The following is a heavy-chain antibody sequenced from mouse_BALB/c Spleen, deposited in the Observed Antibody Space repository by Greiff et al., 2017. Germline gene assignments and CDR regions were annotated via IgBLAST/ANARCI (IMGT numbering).Heavy chain of an antibody. CDR2: IWAGGST. Sequence: QVQLQQSGPGLVAPSQSLSITCTVSGFSLTSYGVHWVRQPPGKGLEWLGVIWAGGSTNYNSALMSRLSISKDNSKSQVFLKMNSLQTDDTAMYYCARGGNDYDEEGYYAMDYWGQGTSVTVSS. D-gene: IGHD2-4*01. CDR3: ARGGNDYDEEGYYAMDY. CDR1: GFSLTSYG. V-gene: IGHV2-9*02. J-gene: IGHJ4*01.